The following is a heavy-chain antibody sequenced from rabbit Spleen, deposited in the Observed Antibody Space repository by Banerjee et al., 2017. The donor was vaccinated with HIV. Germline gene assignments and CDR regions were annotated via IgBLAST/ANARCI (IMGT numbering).Heavy chain of an antibody. CDR2: IVSNSGNT. CDR3: ARDLVTVIGWNFSL. Sequence: QEQLVESGGGLVQPGGSLKLSCTASGWSFSGYVYICWVRQTPEKGLEVIACIVSNSGNTWYADWVDGRFSISRSTSLNTVDLSMTSLTAADTATYFCARDLVTVIGWNFSLWGQGTLVTVS. CDR1: GWSFSGYVY. D-gene: IGHD5-1*01. V-gene: IGHV1S43*01. J-gene: IGHJ3*01.